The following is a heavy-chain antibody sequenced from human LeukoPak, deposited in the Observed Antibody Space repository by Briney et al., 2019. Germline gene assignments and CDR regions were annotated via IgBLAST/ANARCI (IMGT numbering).Heavy chain of an antibody. D-gene: IGHD6-13*01. V-gene: IGHV3-21*01. CDR2: ISSSSSHI. CDR3: TRAVAAADFSPGY. Sequence: GGSLRLSCVASGFTFSSYSMNWVRQAPGKGLEWVSCISSSSSHIYYADSVKGRFTFSRDNAKNSVYLQMNSLRAEDTAVYYCTRAVAAADFSPGYWGQGTLVTVSS. J-gene: IGHJ4*02. CDR1: GFTFSSYS.